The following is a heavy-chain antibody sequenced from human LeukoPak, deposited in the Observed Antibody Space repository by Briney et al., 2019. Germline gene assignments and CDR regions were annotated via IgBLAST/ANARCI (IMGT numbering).Heavy chain of an antibody. D-gene: IGHD6-19*01. J-gene: IGHJ4*02. V-gene: IGHV4-34*01. Sequence: SETLSLTCAVYGGSFSGYYWSWIRQPPGKGLEWIGEINHSGSTNYNPSLKSRVTISVDTSKNQFSLKLSSVTAADTAVYYCARRVAVAATGFDYWGQGTLVTVSS. CDR2: INHSGST. CDR3: ARRVAVAATGFDY. CDR1: GGSFSGYY.